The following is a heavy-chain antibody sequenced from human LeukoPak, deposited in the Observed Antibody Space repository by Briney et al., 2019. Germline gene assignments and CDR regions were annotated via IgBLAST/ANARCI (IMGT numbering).Heavy chain of an antibody. V-gene: IGHV3-33*01. CDR2: IWYDGSNK. CDR1: GFTFSSYG. J-gene: IGHJ3*02. Sequence: GGSLRLSCAASGFTFSSYGMHWVRQAPGKGLEWVAVIWYDGSNKCYADSVKGRFTISRDNSKNTLYLQMNSLRAEDTAVYYCARGGFDYYDSSGSHAFDIWGQGTMVTVSS. CDR3: ARGGFDYYDSSGSHAFDI. D-gene: IGHD3-22*01.